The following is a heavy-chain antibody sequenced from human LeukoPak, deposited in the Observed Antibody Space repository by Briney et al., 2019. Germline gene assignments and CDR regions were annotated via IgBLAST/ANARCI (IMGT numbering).Heavy chain of an antibody. J-gene: IGHJ4*02. V-gene: IGHV4-4*07. CDR1: GGSISSYY. Sequence: SETLSLTCTVSGGSISSYYWSWIRQPAGKGLEWIGRIYSSGSTNYNPSLKSRVAISVDKSENHISLKLNSVTAADTAVYYCAREGGPYRPLDYSGQGTLVTVAS. CDR2: IYSSGST. CDR3: AREGGPYRPLDY.